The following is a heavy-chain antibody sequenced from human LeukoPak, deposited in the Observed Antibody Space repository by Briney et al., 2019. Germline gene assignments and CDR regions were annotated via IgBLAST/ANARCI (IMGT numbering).Heavy chain of an antibody. D-gene: IGHD3-22*01. CDR1: GYSFTSYW. V-gene: IGHV5-51*01. CDR3: ARSPDYYDSSGNNWFDP. CDR2: IYPGDSDT. J-gene: IGHJ5*02. Sequence: GESLKISYKGSGYSFTSYWIGWVRQMPGKSLEWMGIIYPGDSDTRYSPSFQGQVTISADKSISTAYLQWSSLKASDTAMYYCARSPDYYDSSGNNWFDPWGQGTLVTVSS.